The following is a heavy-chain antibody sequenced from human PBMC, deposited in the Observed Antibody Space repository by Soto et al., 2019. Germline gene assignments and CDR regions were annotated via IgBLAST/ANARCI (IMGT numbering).Heavy chain of an antibody. D-gene: IGHD2-2*01. CDR2: IYYSGST. V-gene: IGHV4-59*05. CDR1: GGSISSYY. J-gene: IGHJ6*03. CDR3: ARSPYEVVPAATYSTYYMDV. Sequence: SETLSLTCTVSGGSISSYYWSWIRQPPGKGLEWIGSIYYSGSTYYNPSLKSRVTISVDTSKNQFSLKLSSVTAADTAVYYCARSPYEVVPAATYSTYYMDVWGKGTTVTVSS.